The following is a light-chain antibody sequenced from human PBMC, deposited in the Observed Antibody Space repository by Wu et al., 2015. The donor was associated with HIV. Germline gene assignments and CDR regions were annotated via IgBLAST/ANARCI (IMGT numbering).Light chain of an antibody. V-gene: IGKV3-15*01. CDR1: QNINNN. CDR3: QQYNKWPMYS. J-gene: IGKJ2*03. CDR2: GAS. Sequence: EIVLTQSPGTLSLSPGERATLSCRASQNINNNLAWYQQRPGQSPRLLIYGASFRAADIPARFSGSGSGTDFTLTISSLQSEDFAVYYCQQYNKWPMYSFGQGTKLEIK.